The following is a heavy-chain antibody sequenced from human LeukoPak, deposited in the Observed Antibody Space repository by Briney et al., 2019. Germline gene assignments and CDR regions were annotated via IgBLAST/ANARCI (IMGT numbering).Heavy chain of an antibody. D-gene: IGHD3-10*01. Sequence: ASVTVSCKASGYTFTAYYMHWVRQAPGQGLEWMGWINPNSGGTNYAQKFEGRVTMTRDTSISTAFMELSSLKSDDTAVYYCARDLYYSTGWFDPWGQGTLVTVSS. CDR1: GYTFTAYY. V-gene: IGHV1-2*02. CDR3: ARDLYYSTGWFDP. J-gene: IGHJ5*02. CDR2: INPNSGGT.